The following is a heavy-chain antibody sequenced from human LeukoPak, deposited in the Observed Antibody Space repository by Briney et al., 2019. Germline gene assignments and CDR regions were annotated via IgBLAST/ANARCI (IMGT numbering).Heavy chain of an antibody. CDR2: VSAYNGNT. Sequence: ASVKVSCKASGYTFTSYGISWVRQAPGQGLEWMGWVSAYNGNTNYAQKLQDRVTMTTDTSTSTAYMELRSLRSDDTAVYYCAREPQRGYSYGYWFDPWGQGTLVTVSS. J-gene: IGHJ5*02. CDR3: AREPQRGYSYGYWFDP. V-gene: IGHV1-18*04. D-gene: IGHD5-18*01. CDR1: GYTFTSYG.